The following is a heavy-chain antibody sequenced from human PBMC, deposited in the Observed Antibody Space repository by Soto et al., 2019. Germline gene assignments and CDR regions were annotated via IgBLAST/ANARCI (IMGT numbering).Heavy chain of an antibody. CDR1: GYTFTSYA. CDR2: INAGNGNT. V-gene: IGHV1-3*01. CDR3: VREVRYSSSSFAFDI. J-gene: IGHJ3*02. Sequence: ASVKVSCKASGYTFTSYAMHWVRQAPGQRLEWMGWINAGNGNTKYSQKFQGRVTITRDTSASTAYMELSSLRSEDTAVYYCVREVRYSSSSFAFDIWGQGTMVTVSS. D-gene: IGHD6-6*01.